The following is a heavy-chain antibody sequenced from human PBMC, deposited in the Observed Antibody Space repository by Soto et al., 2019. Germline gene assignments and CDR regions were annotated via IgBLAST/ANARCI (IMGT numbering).Heavy chain of an antibody. Sequence: QGLEWMGWISAYNGNTNYAQKLQGRVTMTTDPSTSTAYMELRSLRSDDTAVYYCARETRYSYGFSYYYSGMDVWVQRTTV. J-gene: IGHJ6*02. CDR3: ARETRYSYGFSYYYSGMDV. V-gene: IGHV1-18*01. CDR2: ISAYNGNT. D-gene: IGHD5-18*01.